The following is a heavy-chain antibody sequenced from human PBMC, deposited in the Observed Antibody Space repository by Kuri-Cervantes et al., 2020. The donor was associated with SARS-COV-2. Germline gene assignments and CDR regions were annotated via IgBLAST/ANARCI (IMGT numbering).Heavy chain of an antibody. J-gene: IGHJ5*02. CDR3: AREVQDWFDP. D-gene: IGHD3-10*01. CDR1: GEAFSGYY. Sequence: SETLSLTCAYYGEAFSGYYWNWIRQSPGRGLEWIGEVNHRGETNYSPSLKSRVTISVDTSKNHFSLNLTSVTAADTAVYYCAREVQDWFDPWGQGTLVTVSS. CDR2: VNHRGET. V-gene: IGHV4-34*01.